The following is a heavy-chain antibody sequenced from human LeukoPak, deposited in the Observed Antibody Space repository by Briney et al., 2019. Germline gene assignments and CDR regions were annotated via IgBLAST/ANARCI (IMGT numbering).Heavy chain of an antibody. CDR1: GGSVNTYY. Sequence: SETLSLTCTVSGGSVNTYYWSWIRQPPGKGLEWIGYVYKDGDTNSNPSLKSRVTILVDTSKNQFSLKLSSVTAADTAVYYCARGSFNILTGHDPRPDYWGQGTLVLVSS. V-gene: IGHV4-59*02. J-gene: IGHJ4*02. CDR2: VYKDGDT. CDR3: ARGSFNILTGHDPRPDY. D-gene: IGHD3-9*01.